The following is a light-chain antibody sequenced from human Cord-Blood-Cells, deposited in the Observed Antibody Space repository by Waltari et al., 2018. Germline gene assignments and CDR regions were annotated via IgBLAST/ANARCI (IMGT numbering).Light chain of an antibody. V-gene: IGKV1-9*01. CDR1: QGISSY. Sequence: DIQLTQSPSSLPASVGYSFAITCRASQGISSYLSWYQQKPGQAPKLLIYAASTLQSGVPSRFSGSGSGTEFTLTISSLQPEDFATYYCQQLNSYPYSFGQGSKLESK. CDR2: AAS. J-gene: IGKJ2*03. CDR3: QQLNSYPYS.